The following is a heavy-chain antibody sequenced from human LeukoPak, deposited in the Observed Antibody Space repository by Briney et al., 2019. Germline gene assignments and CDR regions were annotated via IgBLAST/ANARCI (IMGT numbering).Heavy chain of an antibody. V-gene: IGHV3-23*01. CDR2: ISASGGTT. J-gene: IGHJ4*02. CDR3: AKDLGISKFSDY. Sequence: GGSLRLSCAASGFTFSSYAMSWVRQAPGKGLEWVSAISASGGTTYYADSVKGRFTISRDNSNNTLFVQMNSLRAEDTAVYYCAKDLGISKFSDYWGQGTLVTVSS. CDR1: GFTFSSYA. D-gene: IGHD1-14*01.